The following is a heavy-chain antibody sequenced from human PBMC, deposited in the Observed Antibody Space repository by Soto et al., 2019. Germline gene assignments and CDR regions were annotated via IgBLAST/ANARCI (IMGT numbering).Heavy chain of an antibody. J-gene: IGHJ4*02. CDR2: IYSSWST. CDR3: ARQRRDFDY. Sequence: QVQLQESGPGLVKPSETLSLTCTVSGGSISGYYWSWIRQPPGKGLQWIGYIYSSWSTNYNPSLKRRVTISVDTSKNQFSLNLSSVTAADTAVYYCARQRRDFDYWGQGSLVTVSS. V-gene: IGHV4-59*08. CDR1: GGSISGYY.